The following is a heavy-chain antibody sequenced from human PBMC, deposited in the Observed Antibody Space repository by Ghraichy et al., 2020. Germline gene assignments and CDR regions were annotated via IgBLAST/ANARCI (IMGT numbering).Heavy chain of an antibody. CDR2: ISGSGGST. CDR3: AKGRVGSSGYDKYYDSSGYYLPFDY. Sequence: GGSLRLSCAASGFTFSSYAMSWVRQAPGKGLEWVSAISGSGGSTYYADSVKGRFTISRDNSKNTLYLQMNSLRAEDTAVYYCAKGRVGSSGYDKYYDSSGYYLPFDYWGPGTLVTVSS. D-gene: IGHD3-22*01. J-gene: IGHJ4*02. CDR1: GFTFSSYA. V-gene: IGHV3-23*01.